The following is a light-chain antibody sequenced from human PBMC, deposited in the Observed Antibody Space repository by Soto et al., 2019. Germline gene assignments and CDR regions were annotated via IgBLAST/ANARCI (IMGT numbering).Light chain of an antibody. CDR1: SSDVGIYNY. J-gene: IGLJ2*01. V-gene: IGLV2-11*01. CDR2: DVT. Sequence: QSALTQPRSVSGSPGKSVTISCTGTSSDVGIYNYVSWYQQSPGKAPKLIIYDVTKRPSGVPDRFSGSKSGNTASLTISGLHAEDEADYYGCSYAGSYTMIFGGGPKVTV. CDR3: CSYAGSYTMI.